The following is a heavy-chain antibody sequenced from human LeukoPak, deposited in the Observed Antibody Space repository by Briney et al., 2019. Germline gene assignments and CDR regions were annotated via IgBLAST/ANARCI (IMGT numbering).Heavy chain of an antibody. Sequence: ASVKVSCKASGYTFTSYYMHWVRQAPGQGLEWMGIINPSGGSTSYAQKFQGRVTMTRDTSTSTVYMELSGLRSEDTAVYYCARRYDFWSGYYYYYYYGMDVWGQGTTVTVSS. J-gene: IGHJ6*02. CDR2: INPSGGST. D-gene: IGHD3-3*01. V-gene: IGHV1-46*01. CDR1: GYTFTSYY. CDR3: ARRYDFWSGYYYYYYYGMDV.